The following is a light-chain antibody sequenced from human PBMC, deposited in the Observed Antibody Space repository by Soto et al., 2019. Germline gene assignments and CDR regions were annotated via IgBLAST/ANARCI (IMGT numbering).Light chain of an antibody. V-gene: IGKV1-9*01. Sequence: IQLTQSPSSLSASVGDTVTITCRASQGVSSYLAWYQQKPGRAPKLLISTASTLQSGVPSRFSGGGSVTDFTLTIISLQPEDFATYYCQQLNNYPLTFGGGTKVEIK. CDR2: TAS. CDR3: QQLNNYPLT. CDR1: QGVSSY. J-gene: IGKJ4*02.